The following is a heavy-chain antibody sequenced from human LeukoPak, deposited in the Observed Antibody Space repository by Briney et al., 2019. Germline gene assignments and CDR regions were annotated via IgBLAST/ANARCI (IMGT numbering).Heavy chain of an antibody. CDR2: INAGNGNT. J-gene: IGHJ5*02. Sequence: GASVKVSCKASGYTFTSYAMHLVRQAPGQRLEWMGWINAGNGNTKYSQKFQGRVTITRDTSATTAYMELSSLRSEDTAVYYCARDEGYSSSVPFDPWGQGTLVTVSS. CDR3: ARDEGYSSSVPFDP. V-gene: IGHV1-3*01. D-gene: IGHD6-13*01. CDR1: GYTFTSYA.